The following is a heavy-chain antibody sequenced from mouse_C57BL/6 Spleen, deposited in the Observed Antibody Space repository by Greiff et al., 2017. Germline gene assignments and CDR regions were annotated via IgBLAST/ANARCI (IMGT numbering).Heavy chain of an antibody. D-gene: IGHD1-1*01. Sequence: QVQLQQSGAELVRPGASVTLSCKASGYTFTDYEMHWVKQTPVHGLEWIGAIDPETGGTAYNQKFKGKAILTADKSSSTAYMELRSLTSEDSAVYYCTRSPLLLYGSSFYFDYWGQGTTLTVSS. CDR3: TRSPLLLYGSSFYFDY. CDR2: IDPETGGT. J-gene: IGHJ2*01. V-gene: IGHV1-15*01. CDR1: GYTFTDYE.